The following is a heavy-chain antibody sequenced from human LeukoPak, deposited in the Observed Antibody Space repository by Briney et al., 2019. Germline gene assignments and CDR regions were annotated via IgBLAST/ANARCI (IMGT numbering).Heavy chain of an antibody. CDR1: GYTFTGYY. V-gene: IGHV1-2*02. J-gene: IGHJ5*02. D-gene: IGHD6-13*01. Sequence: ASVTVSCMASGYTFTGYYMHWVRQATGQGLECMGWINPNSGGTDSAQKFQGRVTMTWDTSISTAYMELNRLKSDDTAVYYCARALSSSWESPSYWFDPWGQGTLVTVSS. CDR2: INPNSGGT. CDR3: ARALSSSWESPSYWFDP.